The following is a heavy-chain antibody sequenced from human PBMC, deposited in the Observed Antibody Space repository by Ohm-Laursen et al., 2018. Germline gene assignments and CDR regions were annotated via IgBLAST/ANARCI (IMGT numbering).Heavy chain of an antibody. V-gene: IGHV1-18*01. CDR1: GYTFTSYG. D-gene: IGHD6-19*01. Sequence: ASVKVSCKASGYTFTSYGISWVRQAPGQGLEWMGWISAYNGNTNYAQKLQVRVTMTTDTSTSTAYMELRSLRSDDTAVYYCARDKRASSGTNPLWYWGQGTLVTVSS. CDR2: ISAYNGNT. J-gene: IGHJ4*02. CDR3: ARDKRASSGTNPLWY.